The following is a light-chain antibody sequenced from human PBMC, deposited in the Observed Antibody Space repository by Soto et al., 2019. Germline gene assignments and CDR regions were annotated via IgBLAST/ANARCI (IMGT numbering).Light chain of an antibody. CDR1: QSVSSN. J-gene: IGKJ5*01. CDR3: HQYDKWPKT. CDR2: GAS. Sequence: VFTQSPCTLSLSPGERATLSCRASQSVSSNLAWYQQKPGQAPRLLIYGASTRATGIPARFSGSGSGTEFTLTISSLQSEDFAVYYCHQYDKWPKTFGQGTRLEIK. V-gene: IGKV3-15*01.